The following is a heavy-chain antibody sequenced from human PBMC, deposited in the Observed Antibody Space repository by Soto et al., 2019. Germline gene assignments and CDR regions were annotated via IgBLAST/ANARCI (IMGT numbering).Heavy chain of an antibody. J-gene: IGHJ5*02. Sequence: GGSLRLSCAVSGFTVSSNYMSWVRQAPGKGLEWVSIIYANDNRYYADSVKGRFTISRDNSKNTLYLQMNSLRAEDTAVYYCNKEELGRDHWGQGTLVTVPS. D-gene: IGHD1-7*01. CDR1: GFTVSSNY. V-gene: IGHV3-53*01. CDR3: NKEELGRDH. CDR2: IYANDNR.